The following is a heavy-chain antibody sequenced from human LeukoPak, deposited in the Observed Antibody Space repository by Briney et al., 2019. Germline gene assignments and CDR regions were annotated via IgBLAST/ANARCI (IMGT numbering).Heavy chain of an antibody. Sequence: PSETLSLTCTVSGDSISSYYWSWIRRPPGKGLEWIGYIFYSGSTNYNPSLKSRVTISVDTSKNHFSLKLTSLTAADTAVYYCARHGAVAGFDYWGQGTLVTVSS. V-gene: IGHV4-59*08. CDR3: ARHGAVAGFDY. D-gene: IGHD6-19*01. CDR2: IFYSGST. CDR1: GDSISSYY. J-gene: IGHJ4*02.